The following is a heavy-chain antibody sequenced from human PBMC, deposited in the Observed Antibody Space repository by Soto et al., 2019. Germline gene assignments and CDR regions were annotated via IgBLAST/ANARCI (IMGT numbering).Heavy chain of an antibody. J-gene: IGHJ4*02. Sequence: EVQLVESGRGLVQPGRSLSLSCAASGFTFDDYAMHWIRQAPGKGLEWVSGISWNSGSIGYADSVKGRVTISRDNAKNSLYLQMNSLRAEDTALYYCAKDIGAAAGNFDYWGQGTLVTVSS. V-gene: IGHV3-9*01. CDR3: AKDIGAAAGNFDY. CDR1: GFTFDDYA. CDR2: ISWNSGSI. D-gene: IGHD6-13*01.